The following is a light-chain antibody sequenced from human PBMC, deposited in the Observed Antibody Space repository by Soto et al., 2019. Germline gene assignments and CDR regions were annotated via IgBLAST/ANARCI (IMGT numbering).Light chain of an antibody. Sequence: QSVLTQPPSASGTPGQRVTISCSGSSSNIGSNTVNWYQQLPGTAPKLLIYSNNQRPSGVPDRFSGSKSGTSASLAISGLQSEDEADYYCAAWYDSLNGPVFGGCTQLTVL. CDR2: SNN. CDR3: AAWYDSLNGPV. CDR1: SSNIGSNT. V-gene: IGLV1-44*01. J-gene: IGLJ7*01.